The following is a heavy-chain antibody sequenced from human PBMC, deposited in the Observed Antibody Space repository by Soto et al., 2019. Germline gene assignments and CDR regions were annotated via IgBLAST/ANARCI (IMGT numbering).Heavy chain of an antibody. Sequence: EVQLLESGGGLAQPGGALGLSCAASGFTVSGFFMVWGRQTPEKGLEWVATISPGGKTTNYADSVRGRITISRDDSRNTLYLQMNSLTAEDTAIYYCTKGEWGDVWGKGTTVTVSS. CDR3: TKGEWGDV. V-gene: IGHV3-23*01. D-gene: IGHD2-8*01. CDR1: GFTVSGFF. J-gene: IGHJ6*04. CDR2: ISPGGKTT.